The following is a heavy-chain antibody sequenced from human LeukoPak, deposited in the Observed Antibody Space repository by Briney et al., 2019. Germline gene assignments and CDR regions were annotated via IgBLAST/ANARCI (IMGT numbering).Heavy chain of an antibody. CDR2: INHSGST. CDR3: ASSRAYSSGSGSWFDP. Sequence: SETLSLTCAVYGGSFSGYYWSWIRQPPGKGLEWIGGINHSGSTNDNPSLKSRVTISVDTSKNQFSLKLSSVTAADTAVYYCASSRAYSSGSGSWFDPWGQGTLVTVST. D-gene: IGHD6-19*01. CDR1: GGSFSGYY. V-gene: IGHV4-34*01. J-gene: IGHJ5*02.